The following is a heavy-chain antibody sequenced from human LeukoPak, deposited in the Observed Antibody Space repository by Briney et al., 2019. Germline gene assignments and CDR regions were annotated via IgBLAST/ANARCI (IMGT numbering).Heavy chain of an antibody. J-gene: IGHJ4*02. CDR2: IYYSGST. V-gene: IGHV4-59*01. CDR1: GGSINSYY. CDR3: ARVTGYMTEDYFDY. D-gene: IGHD6-13*01. Sequence: SQTLSLTCTVSGGSINSYYWSWIRQPPGEGLEWIGYIYYSGSTNYNPSLKSRVTISVDTSKNQFSLRLSSVTAADTAVYYCARVTGYMTEDYFDYWGQGTLITVSS.